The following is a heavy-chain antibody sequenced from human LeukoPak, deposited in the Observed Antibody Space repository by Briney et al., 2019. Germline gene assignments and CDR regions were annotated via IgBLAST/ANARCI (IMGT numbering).Heavy chain of an antibody. CDR2: FDPEDGET. V-gene: IGHV1-24*01. CDR3: AIPHFSWSAFDI. CDR1: GYTLTELS. J-gene: IGHJ3*02. Sequence: ASVKVSCKVSGYTLTELSMHWVGQAPGKGLEWMGGFDPEDGETIYAQKFQGRVSMTEDTSTGTAYMERSSLRSEDAAVYYCAIPHFSWSAFDIWGQGTMVTVSS.